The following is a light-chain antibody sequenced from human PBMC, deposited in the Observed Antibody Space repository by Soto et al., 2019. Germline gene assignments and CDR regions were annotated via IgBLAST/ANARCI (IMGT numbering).Light chain of an antibody. J-gene: IGKJ5*01. CDR1: QSVPRSY. CDR2: DAS. Sequence: EIMLTQSPGTLSLSPGERATLSCRASQSVPRSYLAWYQQRPGQAPRLLIYDASSRATGIPYRFSGSESGTDFTLTISSLESEDFAVYYCHQYAWAPLTFGQGTRLEIK. V-gene: IGKV3-20*01. CDR3: HQYAWAPLT.